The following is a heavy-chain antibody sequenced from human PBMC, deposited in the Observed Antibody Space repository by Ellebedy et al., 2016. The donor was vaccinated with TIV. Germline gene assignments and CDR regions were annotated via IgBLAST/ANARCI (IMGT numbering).Heavy chain of an antibody. V-gene: IGHV4-59*12. CDR3: ARSPTVDTPMATASTFDY. J-gene: IGHJ4*02. D-gene: IGHD5-18*01. CDR2: IYYSGST. Sequence: SETLSLTCTVSGGSISSYYWSRIRQPPGKGLEWIGYIYYSGSTNYNPSLKSRVTISVDTSKNQFSLKVSSVTAADTALYYCARSPTVDTPMATASTFDYWGQGTLVTVSS. CDR1: GGSISSYY.